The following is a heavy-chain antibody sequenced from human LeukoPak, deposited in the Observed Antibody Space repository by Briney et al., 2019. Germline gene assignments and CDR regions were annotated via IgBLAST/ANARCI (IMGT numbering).Heavy chain of an antibody. Sequence: PSETLSLTCTVSGYSISSGYYWGWIRQPPGKGLEWIGSIYHSGSTYYNPSLKSRVTISVDTSKNQFSLKLSSVTAADTAVYYCARLSQFGVLRFSYYMDVWGKGTPVTVSS. CDR2: IYHSGST. CDR1: GYSISSGYY. CDR3: ARLSQFGVLRFSYYMDV. D-gene: IGHD3-3*01. V-gene: IGHV4-38-2*02. J-gene: IGHJ6*03.